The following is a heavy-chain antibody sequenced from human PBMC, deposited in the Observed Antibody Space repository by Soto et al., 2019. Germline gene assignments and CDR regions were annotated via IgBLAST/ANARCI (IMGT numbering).Heavy chain of an antibody. CDR2: IIPMFGTA. CDR1: GGTFSTYA. J-gene: IGHJ4*02. CDR3: ASGIQLWLRRINNGYSG. D-gene: IGHD5-18*01. Sequence: QVQLVQSEAEVKQPESSVKVSCKAPGGTFSTYAISWVRQAPGQGLEWMGGIIPMFGTANYAQRFQDRVTITADESTNTVYMELSSLRSEDTAVYFCASGIQLWLRRINNGYSGWGQGTLVTVSS. V-gene: IGHV1-69*12.